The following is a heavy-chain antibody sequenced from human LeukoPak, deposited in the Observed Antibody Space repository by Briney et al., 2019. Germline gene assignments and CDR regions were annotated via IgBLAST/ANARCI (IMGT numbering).Heavy chain of an antibody. CDR3: ARVKGYCSGGSCFWFDP. D-gene: IGHD2-15*01. V-gene: IGHV4-31*03. CDR1: GGSISSGGYY. J-gene: IGHJ5*02. Sequence: ASETLSLTCTVSGGSISSGGYYWSWIRQHPGKGLEWIGYIYYSGSTYYNPSLKGRVTISVDTSKNQFSLKLSSVTAADTAVYYCARVKGYCSGGSCFWFDPWGQGTLVTVSS. CDR2: IYYSGST.